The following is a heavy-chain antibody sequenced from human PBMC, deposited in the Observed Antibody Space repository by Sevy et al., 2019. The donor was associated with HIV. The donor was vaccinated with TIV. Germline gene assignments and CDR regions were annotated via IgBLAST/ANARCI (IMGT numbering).Heavy chain of an antibody. J-gene: IGHJ4*02. D-gene: IGHD1-26*01. CDR3: AKVPRGGSYFSYFDY. V-gene: IGHV3-30*18. Sequence: GGSLRLSCAVSGFNFNKFGMHWVRQAPGKGLEWVAVISYDGGNKYYADPVKGRFTISRDNSKNTLYLKMNSLRAEDTAVYYCAKVPRGGSYFSYFDYWGQGTLVTVSS. CDR1: GFNFNKFG. CDR2: ISYDGGNK.